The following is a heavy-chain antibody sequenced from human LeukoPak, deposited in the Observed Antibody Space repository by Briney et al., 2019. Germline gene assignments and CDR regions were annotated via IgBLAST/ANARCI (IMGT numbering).Heavy chain of an antibody. J-gene: IGHJ4*02. CDR3: ARARDYDGFRPDY. Sequence: ASVKVSCKTSGQTFTIYTLHWVRQAPGQRLEWMGWINAADGNTKYSQKFQGRVIITRDSSANTAYMELSSLTSEDSAVYYCARARDYDGFRPDYWGQGTLVTVSS. D-gene: IGHD4-23*01. CDR2: INAADGNT. V-gene: IGHV1-3*01. CDR1: GQTFTIYT.